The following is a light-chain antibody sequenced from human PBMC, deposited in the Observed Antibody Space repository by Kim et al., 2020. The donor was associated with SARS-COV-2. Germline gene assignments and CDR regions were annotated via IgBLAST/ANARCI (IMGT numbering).Light chain of an antibody. Sequence: EIVLTQSPGTLSLSLGERATLSCRASQSVSSNYLGWYQQKPGQAPRLLIYGASSRATGIPDRFSGSGSGTDFTLTISRLEPEDFAVYYCQQYGSSPRTFGQGTRLEIK. CDR2: GAS. CDR3: QQYGSSPRT. V-gene: IGKV3-20*01. CDR1: QSVSSNY. J-gene: IGKJ5*01.